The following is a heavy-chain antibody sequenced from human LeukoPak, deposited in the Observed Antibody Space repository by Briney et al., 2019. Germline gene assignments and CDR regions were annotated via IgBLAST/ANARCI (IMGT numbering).Heavy chain of an antibody. CDR3: VRRVVGATSRWFDP. D-gene: IGHD1-26*01. J-gene: IGHJ5*02. V-gene: IGHV3-23*01. CDR2: ISGSGGST. Sequence: GGSLRLSCAASGFTFSSYAMSWVRQAPGKGLEWVSAISGSGGSTYYADSVKGRFTISRDNSKNTLYLQMNSLRAEDTAVYYCVRRVVGATSRWFDPWGQGTLVTVSS. CDR1: GFTFSSYA.